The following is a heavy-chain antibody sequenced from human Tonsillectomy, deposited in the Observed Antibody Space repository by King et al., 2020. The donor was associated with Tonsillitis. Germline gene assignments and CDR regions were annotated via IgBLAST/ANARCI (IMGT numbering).Heavy chain of an antibody. V-gene: IGHV4-59*01. Sequence: LQLQESGPGLVKPSETLSLTCTVSGGSISTYYWSWIRQPPGKGLEWIAYNYNSGSTKYNPSLKSRVTISVHTSKNQFSLKLNSVTAADTAVYYCARDGGYSSGWYDRMDAFDIWGHGTMVTVSS. CDR3: ARDGGYSSGWYDRMDAFDI. CDR2: NYNSGST. J-gene: IGHJ3*02. D-gene: IGHD6-19*01. CDR1: GGSISTYY.